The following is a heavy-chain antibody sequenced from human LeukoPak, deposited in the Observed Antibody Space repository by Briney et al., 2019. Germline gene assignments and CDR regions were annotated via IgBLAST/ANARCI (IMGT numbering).Heavy chain of an antibody. CDR3: ARDPKTYYDFWSGFKGSYFDY. J-gene: IGHJ4*02. CDR2: ISSSGSTI. V-gene: IGHV3-11*04. Sequence: GGSLRLSCAASGFTFSDYYMSWIRQAPGKGLEWVSYISSSGSTIYYADSVKGRFTISRDNSKNTLYLQMNSLRAEDTAVYYCARDPKTYYDFWSGFKGSYFDYWGQGTLVTVSS. CDR1: GFTFSDYY. D-gene: IGHD3-3*01.